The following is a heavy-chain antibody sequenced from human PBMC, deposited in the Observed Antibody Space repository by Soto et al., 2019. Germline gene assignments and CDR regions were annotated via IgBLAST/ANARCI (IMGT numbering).Heavy chain of an antibody. CDR3: ARRGDSNPPKYYYYGMDV. Sequence: SETLSLTCTVSGGSISSGDYYWSWIRQPPGKGLEWIGYIYYSGSTYYNPSLKSRVTISVDTSKNQFSLKLSSVTAADTAVYYCARRGDSNPPKYYYYGMDVWGQGTTVTVSS. D-gene: IGHD4-4*01. CDR2: IYYSGST. J-gene: IGHJ6*02. V-gene: IGHV4-30-4*01. CDR1: GGSISSGDYY.